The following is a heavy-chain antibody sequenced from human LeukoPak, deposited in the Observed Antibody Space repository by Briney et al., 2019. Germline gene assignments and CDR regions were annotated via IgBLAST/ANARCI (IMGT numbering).Heavy chain of an antibody. CDR2: IYYSGST. J-gene: IGHJ6*02. D-gene: IGHD3-3*01. Sequence: SETLSFACAVSGGSISSGGYYWSWIRQPPGKGLEWIGYIYYSGSTNYNPSLKSRVTISVDTSKNQFSLKLSSVTAADTAVYYCARLEYYDFWSGYYPPPRDYYGMDVWGQGTTVTVSS. CDR1: GGSISSGGYY. CDR3: ARLEYYDFWSGYYPPPRDYYGMDV. V-gene: IGHV4-61*08.